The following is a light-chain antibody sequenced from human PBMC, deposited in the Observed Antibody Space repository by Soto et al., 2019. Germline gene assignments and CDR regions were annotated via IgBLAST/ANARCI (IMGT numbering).Light chain of an antibody. CDR2: GAV. V-gene: IGKV3-20*01. J-gene: IGKJ1*01. Sequence: EIVLTQSPGTLSLSPGERATLSCRASQTVSDSKLAWYQQKPGQAPKVLIYGAVSRATGIPDRFSGSGSGTDFTLTINRLEPEDFAVYYCHQYGSSPRTFGQGTKVDIK. CDR1: QTVSDSK. CDR3: HQYGSSPRT.